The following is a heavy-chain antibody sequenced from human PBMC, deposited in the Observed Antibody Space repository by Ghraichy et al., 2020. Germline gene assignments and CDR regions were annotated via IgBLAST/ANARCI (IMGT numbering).Heavy chain of an antibody. J-gene: IGHJ1*01. CDR3: ARDRGSGIGSGWYTEYFQH. Sequence: GGSLRLSCAASGFTFSTYSMNWVRQAPGKGLEWVSSISSSSSYIYYAESVKGRFTISRDNAKNSLYLQMNSLRAEDTAVYYCARDRGSGIGSGWYTEYFQHWGQGTLVTVSS. D-gene: IGHD6-19*01. CDR1: GFTFSTYS. CDR2: ISSSSSYI. V-gene: IGHV3-21*01.